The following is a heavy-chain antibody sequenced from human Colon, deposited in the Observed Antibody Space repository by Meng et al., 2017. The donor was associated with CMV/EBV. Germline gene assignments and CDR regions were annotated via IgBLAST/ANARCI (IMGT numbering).Heavy chain of an antibody. D-gene: IGHD1-26*01. CDR3: ASLSGGDFDY. CDR2: INPITGGT. J-gene: IGHJ4*02. CDR1: GYTFTGYF. V-gene: IGHV1-2*02. Sequence: QWLRRQSGAGVKKPGASVKVYCKASGYTFTGYFMYWVRQAPGQGLEWLGVINPITGGTNYAQKFQGRVTMTRDTSMNTAYMELSRLRSDDTAVYYCASLSGGDFDYWGQGTLVTVSS.